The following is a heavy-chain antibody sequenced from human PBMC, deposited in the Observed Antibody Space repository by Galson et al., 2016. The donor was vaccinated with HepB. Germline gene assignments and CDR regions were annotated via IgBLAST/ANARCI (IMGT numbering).Heavy chain of an antibody. CDR1: GDSVSGNSVA. V-gene: IGHV6-1*01. CDR2: TFYRSKWYN. CDR3: ASFRDYYYGMDV. J-gene: IGHJ6*02. Sequence: CAISGDSVSGNSVAWNWIRQSPSRGLEWLGRTFYRSKWYNEYGVSVKSRITITPDTSKNQFSLQLNSVTPEDTAVYYCASFRDYYYGMDVWGQGTTVSVSS.